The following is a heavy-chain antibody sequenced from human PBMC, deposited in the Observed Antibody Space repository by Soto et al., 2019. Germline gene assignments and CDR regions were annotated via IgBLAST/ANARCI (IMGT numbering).Heavy chain of an antibody. J-gene: IGHJ4*02. V-gene: IGHV3-23*01. Sequence: GGSLRLSCAASGFTFSSYSMSWVRQAPGKGLEWVSAISGSGGSTYYADSVKGRFTISRDNSKNTLYLQMNSLRAEDTAVYYCAKFNIVVVVAATYCDYWGQGTLVNVSS. CDR3: AKFNIVVVVAATYCDY. CDR1: GFTFSSYS. CDR2: ISGSGGST. D-gene: IGHD2-15*01.